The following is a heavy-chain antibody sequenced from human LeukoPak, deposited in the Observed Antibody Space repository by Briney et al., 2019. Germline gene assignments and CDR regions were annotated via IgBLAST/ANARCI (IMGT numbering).Heavy chain of an antibody. J-gene: IGHJ1*01. V-gene: IGHV4-39*02. CDR1: GGSISSSSYY. CDR2: IYYSGST. CDR3: ASPISGYSSSWDSAEYFQH. D-gene: IGHD6-13*01. Sequence: SETLSLTCTVSGGSISSSSYYWGWIRQPPGKGLEWIGSIYYSGSTYYNPSLKSRVTISVDTSKNHFSLKLSSVTAADTAVYYCASPISGYSSSWDSAEYFQHWGQGTLVTVSS.